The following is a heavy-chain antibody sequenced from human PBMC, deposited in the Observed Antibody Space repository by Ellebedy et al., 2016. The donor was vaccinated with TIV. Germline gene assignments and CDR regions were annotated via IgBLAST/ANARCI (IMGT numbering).Heavy chain of an antibody. V-gene: IGHV4-38-2*02. J-gene: IGHJ4*02. CDR3: ARMTSRGFSTPAY. Sequence: SETLSLXCTVSGDSISSGYYWGWIRQTPGRGLEWIASMFHSGSTYYNPSLKSRVTISVDTSRNQMSLKVTSVTAADTAIYYCARMTSRGFSTPAYWGRGILVTVSS. CDR2: MFHSGST. CDR1: GDSISSGYY. D-gene: IGHD5-12*01.